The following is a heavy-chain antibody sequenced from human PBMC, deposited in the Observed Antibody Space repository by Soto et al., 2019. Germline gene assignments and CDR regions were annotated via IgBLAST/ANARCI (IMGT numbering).Heavy chain of an antibody. V-gene: IGHV1-69*01. CDR3: ARTDTNYDYVWGSYADY. D-gene: IGHD3-16*01. CDR2: IIPIFGTA. J-gene: IGHJ4*02. Sequence: QVQLVQSGAEVKKPGSSVKVSCKASGRTFISYAISWVRQAPGQGLEWMGGIIPIFGTANYAQKFQGRVTITADESTGTAYMELSSLRSEDTAVYYCARTDTNYDYVWGSYADYWGQGTLVTVSS. CDR1: GRTFISYA.